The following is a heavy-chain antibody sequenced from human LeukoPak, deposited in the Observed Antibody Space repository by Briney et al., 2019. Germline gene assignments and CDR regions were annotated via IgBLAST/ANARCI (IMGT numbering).Heavy chain of an antibody. CDR2: INHSGST. V-gene: IGHV4-34*01. CDR3: ARVGCSGGTCYSRDFDF. CDR1: GGSFSGYY. D-gene: IGHD2-15*01. J-gene: IGHJ4*02. Sequence: SSETLSLTCAVYGGSFSGYYWSWIRQPPGKGLEWIAEINHSGSTNYNPSLKSRVTISVDTSKNQFSLNLSSVTAADTAVYYCARVGCSGGTCYSRDFDFWGQGTLVTVSS.